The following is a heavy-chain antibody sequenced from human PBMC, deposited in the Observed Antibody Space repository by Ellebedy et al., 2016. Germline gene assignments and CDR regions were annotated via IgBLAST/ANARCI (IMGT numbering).Heavy chain of an antibody. CDR1: GFNFNTFF. CDR3: RQGHYADY. D-gene: IGHD2-2*01. Sequence: GGSLRLXCTASGFNFNTFFMSWVRQAPGKGLEWVSTISAGSDTTRLADSVQGRFTISRDNFRNTLHLQMNNLRGEDTAVYYCRQGHYADYWGQGTLVTVSS. CDR2: ISAGSDTT. J-gene: IGHJ4*02. V-gene: IGHV3-23*01.